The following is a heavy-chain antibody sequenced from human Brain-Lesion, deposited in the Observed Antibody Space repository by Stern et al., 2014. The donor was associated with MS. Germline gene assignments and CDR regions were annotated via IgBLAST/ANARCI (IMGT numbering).Heavy chain of an antibody. CDR2: ISTTASNI. Sequence: VQLEESGGTLVKPGGSLRLSCAASGFIFSDYYMNWIRQAPGQGLEWVSYISTTASNIYYADSVKGRFTISRDNTKNSLFLLMSSLRAEDTAVYYCAISSSRYYFDSWGLGNLVTVSS. J-gene: IGHJ4*02. V-gene: IGHV3-11*01. CDR3: AISSSRYYFDS. D-gene: IGHD2-2*01. CDR1: GFIFSDYY.